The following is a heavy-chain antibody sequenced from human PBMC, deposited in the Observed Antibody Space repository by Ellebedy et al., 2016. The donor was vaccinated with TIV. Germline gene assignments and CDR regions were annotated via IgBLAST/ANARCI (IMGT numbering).Heavy chain of an antibody. Sequence: SVKVSXXASGYTFTSYAISWVRQAPGQGLEWMGGIIPIFGTANYAQKFQGRVTITADESTSTAYMELSSLRSEDTAVYYCARADGGSGSYYVAFDIWGQGTMVTVSS. V-gene: IGHV1-69*13. CDR1: GYTFTSYA. J-gene: IGHJ3*02. CDR2: IIPIFGTA. CDR3: ARADGGSGSYYVAFDI. D-gene: IGHD3-10*01.